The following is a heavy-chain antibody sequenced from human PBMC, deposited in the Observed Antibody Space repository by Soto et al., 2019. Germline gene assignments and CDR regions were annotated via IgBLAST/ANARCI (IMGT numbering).Heavy chain of an antibody. V-gene: IGHV1-46*01. J-gene: IGHJ4*02. D-gene: IGHD3-22*01. Sequence: QVQLVQSGAEVKKPGASVKLSCKKSGYTFTNYYIHWVRQAPGQGLEWMGMIHPSADSTTYAQKFQGRVTMTRDTSTSTVYMELSRLRSDDTAVFYCARGYTPYYDSSGYYYGEDYWGQGALVTVSS. CDR1: GYTFTNYY. CDR2: IHPSADST. CDR3: ARGYTPYYDSSGYYYGEDY.